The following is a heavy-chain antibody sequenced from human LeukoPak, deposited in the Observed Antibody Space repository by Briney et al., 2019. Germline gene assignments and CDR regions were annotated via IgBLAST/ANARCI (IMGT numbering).Heavy chain of an antibody. CDR1: GGSISSYY. V-gene: IGHV4-59*01. J-gene: IGHJ4*02. CDR2: IYYSGST. Sequence: SETLSLTCTVSGGSISSYYWSWIRQPPGKGLEWIGYIYYSGSTNYNPSLKSRVTISVDTSKNQFPLKLSSVTAADTAVYYCARSTPYISNWGQGTLVTVSS. CDR3: ARSTPYISN.